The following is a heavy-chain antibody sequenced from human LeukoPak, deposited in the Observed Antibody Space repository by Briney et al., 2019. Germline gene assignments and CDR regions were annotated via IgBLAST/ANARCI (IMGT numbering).Heavy chain of an antibody. D-gene: IGHD5-24*01. V-gene: IGHV4-34*01. CDR1: GGSFSGYY. CDR3: ARVGGGYNRNRGHFDY. CDR2: INHSGST. J-gene: IGHJ4*02. Sequence: SETLSLTCAVYGGSFSGYYWSWIRQPPGKGLEWIGEINHSGSTNYNPSLKSRVTISVDTSKNQFSLKLSSVTAADTAVYYCARVGGGYNRNRGHFDYWGQGTLVTVSS.